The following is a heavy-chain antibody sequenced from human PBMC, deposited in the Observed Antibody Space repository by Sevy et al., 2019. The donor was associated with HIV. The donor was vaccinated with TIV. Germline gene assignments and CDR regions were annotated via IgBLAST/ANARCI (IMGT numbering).Heavy chain of an antibody. CDR1: GFTFSSHW. V-gene: IGHV3-74*01. Sequence: GGSLRLSCAASGFTFSSHWMQWVRQAPGKGLVWVSRLNYDGSYTNYADSVKGRFTISRDNVKSTLYLQMNSLRAEDTDLYYCERSKVGVGDAFDIWGQGTMVTVSS. CDR3: ERSKVGVGDAFDI. CDR2: LNYDGSYT. D-gene: IGHD3-16*01. J-gene: IGHJ3*02.